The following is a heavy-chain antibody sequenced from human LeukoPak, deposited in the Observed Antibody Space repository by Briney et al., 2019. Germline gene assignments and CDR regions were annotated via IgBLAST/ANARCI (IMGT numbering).Heavy chain of an antibody. CDR3: ARGGGYDILTGYYRPADL. Sequence: ASVKVSCKASGYSFTTYSISWVRQAPGQGLEWMVWISAYNGDTNYAQKLQGRVTMTTDTSTSTAYMELRSLRSDDTAVYYCARGGGYDILTGYYRPADLWGQGTLVTVSS. V-gene: IGHV1-18*01. CDR1: GYSFTTYS. J-gene: IGHJ5*02. CDR2: ISAYNGDT. D-gene: IGHD3-9*01.